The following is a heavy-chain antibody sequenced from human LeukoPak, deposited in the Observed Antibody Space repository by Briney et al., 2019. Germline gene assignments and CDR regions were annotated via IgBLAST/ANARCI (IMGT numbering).Heavy chain of an antibody. V-gene: IGHV1-58*01. Sequence: SVNVSCKASGFTLTSSAVQWVRQARGQRLEWIGWIVVGSGNTNYAQKFQERVTITRDMSTSTAYMELSSLRSEDTAVYYCAAEGVMSYCSGGSCEGVFSDYWGQGTLVTVSS. CDR1: GFTLTSSA. CDR2: IVVGSGNT. J-gene: IGHJ4*02. D-gene: IGHD2-15*01. CDR3: AAEGVMSYCSGGSCEGVFSDY.